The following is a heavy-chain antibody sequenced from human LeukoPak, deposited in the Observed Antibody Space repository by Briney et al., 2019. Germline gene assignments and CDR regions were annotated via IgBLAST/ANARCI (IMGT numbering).Heavy chain of an antibody. CDR1: GFTFSSYG. CDR2: ISYDGSNK. D-gene: IGHD2-15*01. V-gene: IGHV3-30*03. Sequence: GGSLRLSCAASGFTFSSYGMHWVRQAPGKGREWVAVISYDGSNKYYADSVKGRFTISRDNSKNTLYLQMNSLRAEDTAVYYCATQYCSGGSCYSCYDYWGQGTLVTVSS. J-gene: IGHJ4*02. CDR3: ATQYCSGGSCYSCYDY.